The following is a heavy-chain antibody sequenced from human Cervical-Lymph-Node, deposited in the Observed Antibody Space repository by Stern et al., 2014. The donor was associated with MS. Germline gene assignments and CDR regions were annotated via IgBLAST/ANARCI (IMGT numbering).Heavy chain of an antibody. CDR2: IFPGGSDI. CDR3: ARQRYFDY. V-gene: IGHV5-51*01. Sequence: QLVQSGPEVKRPGESLKISCQASGYTFTSYWIGWVRQMPGKGLEWIPIIFPGGSDIRYSPSFQGQVTISADKSSSTAYLQWNNLKASDTAIYYCARQRYFDYWGQGTLVTVSS. J-gene: IGHJ4*02. CDR1: GYTFTSYW.